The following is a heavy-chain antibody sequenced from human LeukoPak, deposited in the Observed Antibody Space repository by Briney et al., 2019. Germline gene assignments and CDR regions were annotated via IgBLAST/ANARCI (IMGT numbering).Heavy chain of an antibody. J-gene: IGHJ4*02. CDR2: ISSSSNYI. V-gene: IGHV3-21*01. D-gene: IGHD3-22*01. CDR1: GFTFSSYS. CDR3: ASTNCDSSVVY. Sequence: GGSLRLSCAASGFTFSSYSMNWVRQAPGKGLEWVSSISSSSNYICYADAVKGRFTISRDNAKNSLYLQMNSLRAEDTALYYCASTNCDSSVVYWGQGTLVTVSS.